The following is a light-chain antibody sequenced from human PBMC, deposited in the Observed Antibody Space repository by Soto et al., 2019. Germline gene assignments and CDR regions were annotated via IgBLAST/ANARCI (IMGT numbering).Light chain of an antibody. Sequence: EIVLTQSPSTLSLSPGERATVSCRASQSVSSNLAWYQQKPCQAPRPLIYGASTRATAVPARFTASGSGTEVTLSISSLQSDDFGVYYCQQYDSWPRTFGQGTKVDIK. V-gene: IGKV3-15*01. CDR2: GAS. CDR3: QQYDSWPRT. CDR1: QSVSSN. J-gene: IGKJ1*01.